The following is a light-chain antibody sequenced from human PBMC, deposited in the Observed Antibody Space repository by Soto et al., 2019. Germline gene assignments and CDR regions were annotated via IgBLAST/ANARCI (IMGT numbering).Light chain of an antibody. CDR2: DAS. V-gene: IGKV3-11*01. CDR1: QTFSSH. Sequence: EIVLTQSPATLSLSPGERATLSCRASQTFSSHLAWYQQKPGQAPRLLIYDASKRATGIPARFSGRGSGTDFTLTISSLEPEDFAVYYCQQRSNGPPVINFGQGTRLEIK. CDR3: QQRSNGPPVIN. J-gene: IGKJ5*01.